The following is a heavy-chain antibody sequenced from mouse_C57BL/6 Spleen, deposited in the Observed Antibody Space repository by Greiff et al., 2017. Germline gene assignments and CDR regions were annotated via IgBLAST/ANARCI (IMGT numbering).Heavy chain of an antibody. CDR2: IYPRSGNT. D-gene: IGHD1-1*01. J-gene: IGHJ3*01. CDR1: GYTFTSYG. CDR3: ARGGQEGDYGFFAY. V-gene: IGHV1-81*01. Sequence: QVHVKQSGAELARPGASVKLSCKASGYTFTSYGISWVKQRTGQGLEWIGEIYPRSGNTYYNEKFKGKATLTADKSSSTAYMELRSLTSEDSAVYICARGGQEGDYGFFAYWGQGTLVTVSA.